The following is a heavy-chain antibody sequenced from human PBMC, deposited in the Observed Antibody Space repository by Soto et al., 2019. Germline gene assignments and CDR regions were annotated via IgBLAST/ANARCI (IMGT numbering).Heavy chain of an antibody. Sequence: QVQLVQSGAEVKKPGSSVKVSCKASGGTFSSYAISWVRQAPGQGLEWMGGIIPIFGTANYAQKFQGRVTITADESTSTAHMELSSLRSEDTAVYYCARGSYSGSSYYFAYWGQRTLVTVSS. CDR1: GGTFSSYA. CDR3: ARGSYSGSSYYFAY. D-gene: IGHD1-26*01. CDR2: IIPIFGTA. J-gene: IGHJ4*02. V-gene: IGHV1-69*12.